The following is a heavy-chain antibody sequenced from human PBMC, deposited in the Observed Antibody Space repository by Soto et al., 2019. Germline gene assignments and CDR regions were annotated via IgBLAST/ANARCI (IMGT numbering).Heavy chain of an antibody. D-gene: IGHD2-8*01. CDR2: ISGSGGST. J-gene: IGHJ4*02. CDR3: AKTDHNGVSLGGGVFDY. CDR1: GFTFSSYA. Sequence: EVQLLESGGGLVQPGGSLRLSCAASGFTFSSYAMSWVRQAPGKGLEWVSAISGSGGSTYYADSVKGRFTISRDNSNNTLYLQMNSLRAADTAVYYCAKTDHNGVSLGGGVFDYWGQGTLVTVSS. V-gene: IGHV3-23*01.